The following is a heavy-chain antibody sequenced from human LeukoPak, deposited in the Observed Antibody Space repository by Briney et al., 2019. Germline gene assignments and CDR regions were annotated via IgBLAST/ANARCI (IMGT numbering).Heavy chain of an antibody. CDR2: INHSGST. Sequence: KSSETLSLTCAVYGGSFSGYYWSWIRQPPGKGLEWIGEINHSGSTNYNPSLKSRVTISVDTSKNQFSLKLSSVTAADTAVYYCARGLIADTAMADDAFDIWGQGTMVTVSS. CDR3: ARGLIADTAMADDAFDI. J-gene: IGHJ3*02. V-gene: IGHV4-34*01. CDR1: GGSFSGYY. D-gene: IGHD5-18*01.